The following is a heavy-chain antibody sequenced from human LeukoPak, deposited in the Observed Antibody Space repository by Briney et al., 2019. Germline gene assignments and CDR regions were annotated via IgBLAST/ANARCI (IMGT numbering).Heavy chain of an antibody. V-gene: IGHV3-7*01. CDR1: GFTFSSYW. CDR3: ARDYPDYGGNPGTFDY. D-gene: IGHD4-23*01. J-gene: IGHJ4*02. CDR2: IKQDGSEK. Sequence: GGSLLLSCAACGFTFSSYWRCLLRQAPGEGLEWVANIKQDGSEKYYVHSVKGRFTISRDNAKNSLYLQMNTLRAEDTAVYYCARDYPDYGGNPGTFDYWGQGTLVTVSS.